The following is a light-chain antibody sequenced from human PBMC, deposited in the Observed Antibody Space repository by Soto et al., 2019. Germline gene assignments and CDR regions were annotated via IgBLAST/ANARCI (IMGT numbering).Light chain of an antibody. CDR2: DAS. V-gene: IGKV3-11*01. J-gene: IGKJ5*01. CDR3: QQRSNWPPIT. Sequence: EIALTQSPAPLSLSPGERATLSCRASQSVSSYLAWYQQKPGQAPRLLIYDASNRATGIPARFSGSGSGTDFTLTISSLEPEDFAVYYCQQRSNWPPITFGQGTRLEIK. CDR1: QSVSSY.